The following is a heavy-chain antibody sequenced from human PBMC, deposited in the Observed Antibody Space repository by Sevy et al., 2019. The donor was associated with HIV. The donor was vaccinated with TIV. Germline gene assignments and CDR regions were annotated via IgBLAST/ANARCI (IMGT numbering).Heavy chain of an antibody. CDR1: GFTFDDYT. V-gene: IGHV3-43*01. CDR2: ISWDGGST. CDR3: AKAASTTEAFDI. D-gene: IGHD4-17*01. J-gene: IGHJ3*02. Sequence: GGSLRLPCAASGFTFDDYTMHWVRQAPGKGLEWVSLISWDGGSTYYADSVKGRFTISRDNSKNSLYLQMNSLRTEDTALYYCAKAASTTEAFDIWGQGTMVTVSS.